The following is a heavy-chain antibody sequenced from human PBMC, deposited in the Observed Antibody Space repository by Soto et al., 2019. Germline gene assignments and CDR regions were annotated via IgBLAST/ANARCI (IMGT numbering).Heavy chain of an antibody. V-gene: IGHV1-18*01. D-gene: IGHD3-3*02. CDR2: VSAYNGYT. Sequence: QVQLVQSGAEVKKPGASVKVSCKGSCFTFSNYGFNWVRQAPGQGLEWVGWVSAYNGYTKSAQNFQDRLIMTTDTSTKTTYMELRGLRPDDTALYYCARGSSIAAPEGPWGQGTLVTVSS. CDR3: ARGSSIAAPEGP. CDR1: CFTFSNYG. J-gene: IGHJ4*02.